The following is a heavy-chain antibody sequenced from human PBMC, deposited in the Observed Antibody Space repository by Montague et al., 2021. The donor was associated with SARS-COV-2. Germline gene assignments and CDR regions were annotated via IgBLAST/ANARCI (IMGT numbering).Heavy chain of an antibody. CDR1: GGSFSSYY. J-gene: IGHJ6*02. D-gene: IGHD2-2*01. CDR2: INHSGST. CDR3: TREGYQVLWSDYYYYGMDV. V-gene: IGHV4-34*01. Sequence: SETLSLTCAVYGGSFSSYYWSWIRQPPGKGLEWIGEINHSGSTNYNPSLKSRVTISVDTSKNQFSLKLSSVTAAGTAVYYCTREGYQVLWSDYYYYGMDVWGQGTTVTVS.